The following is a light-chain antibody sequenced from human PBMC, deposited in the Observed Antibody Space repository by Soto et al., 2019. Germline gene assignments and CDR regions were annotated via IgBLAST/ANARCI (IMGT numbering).Light chain of an antibody. V-gene: IGLV2-23*01. J-gene: IGLJ2*01. Sequence: QFALTQPASVSGSPGQSITISCTGTSSDVGSYNLVSWYQQHPGKAPKLMIYEGSKRPSGVSNRFSGSKSGNTASLTISGLQAEDEADYYCCSYAAHVVFGGGTKLTVL. CDR1: SSDVGSYNL. CDR2: EGS. CDR3: CSYAAHVV.